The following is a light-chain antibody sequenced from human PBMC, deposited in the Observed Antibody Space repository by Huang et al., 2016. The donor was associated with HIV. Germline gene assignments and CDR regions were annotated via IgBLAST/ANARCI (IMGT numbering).Light chain of an antibody. J-gene: IGKJ1*01. CDR3: LQYYSVPQT. CDR2: WAT. V-gene: IGKV4-1*01. Sequence: DIVMTQSPDSLAVSPGESATINCKSSQSVLYSLSKKNYLAWFQKKHGRPPKLLIYWATTRESGVPDRFRGSGSGTDFTLTINNLQAEDVAVYFCLQYYSVPQTFGHGTKVEI. CDR1: QSVLYSLSKKNY.